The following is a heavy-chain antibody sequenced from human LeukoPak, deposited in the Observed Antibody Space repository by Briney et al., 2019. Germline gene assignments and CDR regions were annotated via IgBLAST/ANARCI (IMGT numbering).Heavy chain of an antibody. CDR2: IKPDGSEK. J-gene: IGHJ4*02. V-gene: IGHV3-7*04. CDR3: VRASRVADY. D-gene: IGHD3-3*01. Sequence: GGSLRLSCAASGFTFSSYWMSWVRQAPGKGLEWVADIKPDGSEKAYVDFVKGRFTMSRDNAKNSLCLQMNSLRDEDTAVYYCVRASRVADYWGQGTLVTVSS. CDR1: GFTFSSYW.